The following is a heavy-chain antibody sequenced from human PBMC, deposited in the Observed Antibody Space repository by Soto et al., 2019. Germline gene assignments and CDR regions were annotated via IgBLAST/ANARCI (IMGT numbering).Heavy chain of an antibody. J-gene: IGHJ6*04. V-gene: IGHV3-30-3*01. CDR3: ERVRGRYSYGPGDYYYGMDV. D-gene: IGHD5-18*01. Sequence: GGSLRLSCAASGFTFSSYAMHWVRQAPGKGLEWVAVISYDGSNKYYADSVKGRFTISRDNSKNTLYLQMKSLRAEDTAVYYCERVRGRYSYGPGDYYYGMDVWGKGTTVTVSS. CDR1: GFTFSSYA. CDR2: ISYDGSNK.